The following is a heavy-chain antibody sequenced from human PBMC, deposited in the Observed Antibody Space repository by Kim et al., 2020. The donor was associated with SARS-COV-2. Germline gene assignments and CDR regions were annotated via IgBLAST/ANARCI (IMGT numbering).Heavy chain of an antibody. V-gene: IGHV4-38-2*02. J-gene: IGHJ3*02. CDR3: ARHVISGWFNFDM. D-gene: IGHD6-13*01. CDR1: GSSIGIHYY. Sequence: SETLSLTCTVSGSSIGIHYYWAWSRQPPGRGLEWIASISHSGHTSFNPSLQSRVAMSVDASKTQFFVNLTSVTTADTALYFCARHVISGWFNFDMWGRG. CDR2: ISHSGHT.